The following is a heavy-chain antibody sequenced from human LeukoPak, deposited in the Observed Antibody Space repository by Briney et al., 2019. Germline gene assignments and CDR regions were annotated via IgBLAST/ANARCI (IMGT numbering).Heavy chain of an antibody. J-gene: IGHJ4*02. CDR3: ARDSGFLEWLLPFDY. CDR2: ISSSSSYI. CDR1: GFTFSSYS. V-gene: IGHV3-21*01. D-gene: IGHD3-3*01. Sequence: PGGSLRLSCAASGFTFSSYSMNWVRQAPGKGLEWVSSISSSSSYIYYADSVKGRFTISRDNAKNSLYLQMNSLGAEDTAVYYCARDSGFLEWLLPFDYWGQGTLVTVSS.